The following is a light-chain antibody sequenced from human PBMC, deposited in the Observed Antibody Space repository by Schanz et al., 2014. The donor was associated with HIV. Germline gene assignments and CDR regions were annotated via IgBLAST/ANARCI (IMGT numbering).Light chain of an antibody. CDR1: SSDVGTYDY. CDR3: SSYTSSLTRV. CDR2: DVS. Sequence: QSALTQPASVSGSPGQSITISCTGTSSDVGTYDYVSWYQQHPGKAPKLMIYDVSYRPSGVSNRFSGSKSGNTASLTISGLQAEDEADFCSSYTSSLTRVFGTGTKLTVL. J-gene: IGLJ1*01. V-gene: IGLV2-14*03.